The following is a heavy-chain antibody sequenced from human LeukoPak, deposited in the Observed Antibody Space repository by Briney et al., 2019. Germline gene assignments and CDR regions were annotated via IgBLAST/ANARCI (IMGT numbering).Heavy chain of an antibody. Sequence: GGSLRLSCAASGFTFTSYWMNWLRQAPGKGLEWVANINQDGSEKYYVDSVRGRFTISRDNAENSVYLQMNSLRAEDTAVYYCARDTWLWPDWGQGTLVTVSS. CDR3: ARDTWLWPD. V-gene: IGHV3-7*01. D-gene: IGHD6-19*01. CDR1: GFTFTSYW. J-gene: IGHJ4*02. CDR2: INQDGSEK.